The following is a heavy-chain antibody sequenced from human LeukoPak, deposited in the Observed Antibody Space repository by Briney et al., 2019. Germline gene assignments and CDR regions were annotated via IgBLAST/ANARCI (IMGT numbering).Heavy chain of an antibody. J-gene: IGHJ3*02. CDR2: INEDGSET. D-gene: IGHD1/OR15-1a*01. Sequence: GGSLRLSCAASGFTFRSYWMTWVRQAPGKGLEWVAKINEDGSETDYVDSVKGRFTISRDNSKNTLYLQMNSLRAEDTAVYYCAKQVHAFDIWGQGTMVTVSS. CDR3: AKQVHAFDI. V-gene: IGHV3-7*03. CDR1: GFTFRSYW.